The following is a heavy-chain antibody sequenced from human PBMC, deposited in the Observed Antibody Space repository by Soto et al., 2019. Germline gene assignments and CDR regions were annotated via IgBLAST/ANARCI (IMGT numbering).Heavy chain of an antibody. CDR2: ISAYNGNT. V-gene: IGHV1-18*01. D-gene: IGHD5-12*01. J-gene: IGHJ4*02. CDR3: ARVDRHWVSGYDLTAGGYFDY. Sequence: ASVKVSCKASGYTFTSYGISWVRQAPGQGLEWMGWISAYNGNTNYAQKLQGRVTMTTDTSTSTAYMELRSLRSDDTAVYYCARVDRHWVSGYDLTAGGYFDYWGQGTLVTVSS. CDR1: GYTFTSYG.